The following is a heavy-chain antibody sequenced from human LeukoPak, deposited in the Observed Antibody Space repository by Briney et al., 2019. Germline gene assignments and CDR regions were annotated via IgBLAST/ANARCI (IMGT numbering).Heavy chain of an antibody. CDR3: ARGLIVLMVYLDY. CDR2: IYYSGST. J-gene: IGHJ4*02. CDR1: GGSITTYF. V-gene: IGHV4-39*01. Sequence: PSETLSLTCTVSGGSITTYFWGWIRQPPGKGLEWIGSIYYSGSTYYNPSLKSRVTISVDTSKNQFSLKLSSVTAADTAVYYCARGLIVLMVYLDYWGQGTLVTVSS. D-gene: IGHD2-8*01.